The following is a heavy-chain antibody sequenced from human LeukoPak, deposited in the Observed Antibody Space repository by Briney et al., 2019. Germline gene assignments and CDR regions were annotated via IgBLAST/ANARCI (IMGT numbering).Heavy chain of an antibody. CDR3: GKTDIYFNPIDY. CDR1: GGSISSSSYY. V-gene: IGHV4-39*07. J-gene: IGHJ4*02. Sequence: SETLSLTCTVSGGSISSSSYYWGWIRQPPGQGLEWIGEIHRDGRTRYNPSLKSRVTMSMDYSKNQFSLSVTSVTAADTAIYYCGKTDIYFNPIDYWGPGSLVTVSS. CDR2: IHRDGRT. D-gene: IGHD3-9*01.